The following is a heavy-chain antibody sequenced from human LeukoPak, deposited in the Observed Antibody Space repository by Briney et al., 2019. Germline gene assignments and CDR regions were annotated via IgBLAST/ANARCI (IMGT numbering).Heavy chain of an antibody. CDR3: ARDHRPYYYDSRGYYGVDY. CDR2: IIPIFGTA. Sequence: SVKVSCKASGGTFSSYAISWVRQAPGQGLEWMGGIIPIFGTANYAQKFQGRVTITADESTSTAYMELSSLRSEDTAVCYCARDHRPYYYDSRGYYGVDYWGQGTLVTVSS. V-gene: IGHV1-69*13. J-gene: IGHJ4*02. CDR1: GGTFSSYA. D-gene: IGHD3-22*01.